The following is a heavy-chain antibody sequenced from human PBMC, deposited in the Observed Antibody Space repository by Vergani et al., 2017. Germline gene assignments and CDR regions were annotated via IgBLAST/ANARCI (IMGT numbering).Heavy chain of an antibody. D-gene: IGHD3-22*01. CDR2: IYPGDSDT. CDR1: GYSFTSYW. J-gene: IGHJ6*02. Sequence: EVQLVQSGAEVKKPGESLKISCKVSGYSFTSYWIGWVRQMPGKGLEWMGIIYPGDSDTRYSPSFQGQVTISADKSISTAYQQWSRLKASGTAMYYCAGVHSRGYSGDYYYGMDVWGQGTTVTVSS. V-gene: IGHV5-51*01. CDR3: AGVHSRGYSGDYYYGMDV.